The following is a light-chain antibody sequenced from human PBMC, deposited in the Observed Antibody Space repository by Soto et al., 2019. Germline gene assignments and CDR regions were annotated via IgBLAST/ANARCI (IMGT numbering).Light chain of an antibody. J-gene: IGKJ1*01. CDR3: QQYGGSPIT. CDR2: GAS. Sequence: ATLSCRASQSVSSSLAWYQQKTGQAPRLLISGASSRATGIPDRFSGSGSETDFTLTISRLEPEDFALYYCQQYGGSPITFGQGTKVDIK. V-gene: IGKV3-20*01. CDR1: QSVSSS.